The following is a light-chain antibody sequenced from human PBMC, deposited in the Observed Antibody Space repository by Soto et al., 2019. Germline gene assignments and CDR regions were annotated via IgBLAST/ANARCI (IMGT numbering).Light chain of an antibody. Sequence: QSALTQPPSASGSPGQSVTISCTGTSSDVGDYSYVSWYQQHPGKAPKLMIYEVTKRPSGVPDRFSGSKSGNTASLTVSGLQPEDEADYYCSSYAGSNNLGVFGGGTKVTVL. CDR2: EVT. J-gene: IGLJ2*01. CDR3: SSYAGSNNLGV. CDR1: SSDVGDYSY. V-gene: IGLV2-8*01.